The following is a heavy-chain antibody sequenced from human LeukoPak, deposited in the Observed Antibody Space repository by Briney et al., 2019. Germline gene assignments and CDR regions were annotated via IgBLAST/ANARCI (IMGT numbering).Heavy chain of an antibody. Sequence: SETLSLTCTVSGGSISSGGYYWSWIRQPPGKGLEWIGYIYHSGSTYYNPSLKSRVTISVDTSKNQFSLKLSSVTAADTAVYYCARLSPPYYDFWSGLIDYWGQGTLVTVSS. CDR3: ARLSPPYYDFWSGLIDY. D-gene: IGHD3-3*01. J-gene: IGHJ4*02. V-gene: IGHV4-30-2*03. CDR2: IYHSGST. CDR1: GGSISSGGYY.